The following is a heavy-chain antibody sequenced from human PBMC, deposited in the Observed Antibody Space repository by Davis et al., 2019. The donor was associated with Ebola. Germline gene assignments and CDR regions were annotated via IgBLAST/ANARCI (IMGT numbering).Heavy chain of an antibody. V-gene: IGHV4-34*01. D-gene: IGHD5-24*01. CDR3: ARERWLSSYYFDY. CDR2: INHSGST. J-gene: IGHJ4*02. Sequence: SETLSLTCAVYGGSFSGYYWSWIRQPPGKGLEWIGEINHSGSTNYNPSLKSRVTISVDTSKNQFSLKLSSVTAADTAVYYCARERWLSSYYFDYWGQGTLVTVSS. CDR1: GGSFSGYY.